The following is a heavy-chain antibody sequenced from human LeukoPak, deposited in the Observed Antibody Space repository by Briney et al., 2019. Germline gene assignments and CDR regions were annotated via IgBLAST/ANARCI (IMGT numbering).Heavy chain of an antibody. CDR1: GFTFTSYG. Sequence: PGGSLRLSCAASGFTFTSYGMHWVRQAPGKGLEWVAVIWYDGRNKYYVDSVKGRFTISRDNSKNTVYLQMNSLRAEDTAVYYCAREFEATGFWALDYWGQGTLVTASS. D-gene: IGHD3-16*01. V-gene: IGHV3-33*01. CDR2: IWYDGRNK. J-gene: IGHJ4*02. CDR3: AREFEATGFWALDY.